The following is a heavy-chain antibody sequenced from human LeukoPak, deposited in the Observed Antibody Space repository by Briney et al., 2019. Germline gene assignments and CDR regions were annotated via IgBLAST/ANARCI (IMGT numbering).Heavy chain of an antibody. CDR1: GGSISSSSYY. Sequence: SETLSLTCTVSGGSISSSSYYWGWIRQPPGKGLEWIGSIYYSGSTYYNPSLKSRVTISVDTSKNQFSLKLSSVTAADTAVYYCARGWEWLSGARGGFDYWGQGTLVTVSS. D-gene: IGHD3-3*01. CDR2: IYYSGST. V-gene: IGHV4-39*07. CDR3: ARGWEWLSGARGGFDY. J-gene: IGHJ4*02.